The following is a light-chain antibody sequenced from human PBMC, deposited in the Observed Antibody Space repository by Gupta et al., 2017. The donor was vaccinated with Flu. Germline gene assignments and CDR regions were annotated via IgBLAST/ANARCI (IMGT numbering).Light chain of an antibody. CDR3: QKYNSVPFT. Sequence: DIQMTQSPSSLSGSVGDRVTITCRASQDISNFLTWYQQRPGKVPKLLIYAATLQAGVPSRFSGGGSGTDFTLTISSLQPEDVGTYYCQKYNSVPFTFGPGTKVDIK. CDR1: QDISNF. CDR2: AA. V-gene: IGKV1-27*01. J-gene: IGKJ3*01.